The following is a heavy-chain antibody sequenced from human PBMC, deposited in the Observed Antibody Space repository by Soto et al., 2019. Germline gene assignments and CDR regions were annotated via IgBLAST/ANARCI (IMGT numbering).Heavy chain of an antibody. D-gene: IGHD2-2*01. V-gene: IGHV3-48*03. J-gene: IGHJ4*02. CDR3: ARVYCSTTTCHVQACDS. CDR2: ISSAGDSS. Sequence: EVQLVESGGGLAQPGGSVRLSCAASGFTFSSYEMNWVRQAPGKTLEWVSYISSAGDSSYYADSVKSRFTISRDNAKNSLYRQMSSLRVEETAVYYCARVYCSTTTCHVQACDSWGQGTLVTVSS. CDR1: GFTFSSYE.